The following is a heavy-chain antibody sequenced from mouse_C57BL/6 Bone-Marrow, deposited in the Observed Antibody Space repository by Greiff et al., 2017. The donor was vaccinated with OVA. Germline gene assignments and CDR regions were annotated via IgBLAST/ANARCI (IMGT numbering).Heavy chain of an antibody. Sequence: VQLQQSGPGLVQPSQSLSITCTVSGFSLTSYGVHWVRQPPGKGLEWLGVIWRGGSTDYNAAFISRLSISKDNSKSQVFFKMNSLQADDTAIYYCAEGGDDYDVMDYWGQGTSVTGAS. CDR2: IWRGGST. J-gene: IGHJ4*01. V-gene: IGHV2-4*01. CDR3: AEGGDDYDVMDY. CDR1: GFSLTSYG.